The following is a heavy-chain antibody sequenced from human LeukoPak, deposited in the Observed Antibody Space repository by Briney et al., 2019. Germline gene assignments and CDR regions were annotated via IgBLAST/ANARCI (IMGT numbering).Heavy chain of an antibody. CDR1: GYSFSAYY. CDR3: AKGPGPWANYGMDV. V-gene: IGHV1-2*02. J-gene: IGHJ6*02. CDR2: INPNSGGT. D-gene: IGHD7-27*01. Sequence: ASVKVSCKASGYSFSAYYIHWVRQAPGQGLEWMGWINPNSGGTNYAQKFQGRITMTRDTSISTAYMELSSLRSDDTGVYYCAKGPGPWANYGMDVWGQGTTVIVSS.